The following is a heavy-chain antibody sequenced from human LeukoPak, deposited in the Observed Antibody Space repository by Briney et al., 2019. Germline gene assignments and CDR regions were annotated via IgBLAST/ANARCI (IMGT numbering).Heavy chain of an antibody. CDR3: ARTAALSSVEKH. J-gene: IGHJ1*01. CDR1: GGSISSYY. CDR2: IYYSGST. V-gene: IGHV4-59*08. Sequence: SETLSLTCTVSGGSISSYYWSWIRQPPGKGLEWIGYIYYSGSTNYNPSLKSRVTISVDTSKNQFSLKLSSVTAADTAVYYCARTAALSSVEKHWGQGTLVTVSS. D-gene: IGHD6-19*01.